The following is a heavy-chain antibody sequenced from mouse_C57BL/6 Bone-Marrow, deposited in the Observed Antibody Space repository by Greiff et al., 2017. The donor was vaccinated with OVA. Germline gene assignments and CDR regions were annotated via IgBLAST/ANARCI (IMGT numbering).Heavy chain of an antibody. J-gene: IGHJ4*01. CDR3: ARRSNFDYAMDY. V-gene: IGHV1-47*01. CDR1: GYTFTTYP. CDR2: FHPYNDDT. Sequence: LQESGAELVKPGASVKMSCKASGYTFTTYPIEWMKQSHGKCLAWIGNFHPYNDDTKYNEKFKGKATLTVEKSSSTVYLDLSRLTSDDSAVYYCARRSNFDYAMDYWGQGTSVTVSS. D-gene: IGHD1-1*01.